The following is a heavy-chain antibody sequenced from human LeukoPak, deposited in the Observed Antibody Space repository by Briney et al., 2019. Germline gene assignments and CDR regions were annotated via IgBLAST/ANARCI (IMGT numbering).Heavy chain of an antibody. Sequence: GRSLRLSCAASGFTFSSDGMHWVRQAPGKGLEWVAVMSYDGSNKYYADSVKGRFTISRDNSKNTLYLQMNSLRAEDTAVYYCAKDSGFWFDPWGQGTLVTVSS. V-gene: IGHV3-30*18. CDR2: MSYDGSNK. CDR1: GFTFSSDG. J-gene: IGHJ5*02. D-gene: IGHD1-26*01. CDR3: AKDSGFWFDP.